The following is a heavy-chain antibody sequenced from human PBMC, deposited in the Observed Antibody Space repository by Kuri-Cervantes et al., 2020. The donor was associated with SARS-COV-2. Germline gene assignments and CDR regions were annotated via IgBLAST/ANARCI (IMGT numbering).Heavy chain of an antibody. Sequence: GGSLRLSCAASGFTFITYTMNWVRQAPGKGLEWISSISSGSNYIYYADSVKGRFTVSRDNAKNSLYLQMNSLRAEDTAVYYCAKDLLGGLHPFDYWGQGTLVTVSS. D-gene: IGHD4-11*01. V-gene: IGHV3-21*01. J-gene: IGHJ4*02. CDR2: ISSGSNYI. CDR1: GFTFITYT. CDR3: AKDLLGGLHPFDY.